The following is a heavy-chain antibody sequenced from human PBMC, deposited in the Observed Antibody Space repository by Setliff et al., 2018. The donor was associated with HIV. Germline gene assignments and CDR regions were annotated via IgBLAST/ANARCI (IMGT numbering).Heavy chain of an antibody. Sequence: PSETLSLTCTVSGGSIRSGSYYWSWIRQPAGKGLEWIGHIYTSGSTNYNPSLKSRVTISVDTSKNQFSLKLSSVTAADTAVYYCARERSALLWKNWFDPWGQGTLVTVSS. J-gene: IGHJ5*02. V-gene: IGHV4-61*09. CDR2: IYTSGST. D-gene: IGHD3-10*01. CDR3: ARERSALLWKNWFDP. CDR1: GGSIRSGSYY.